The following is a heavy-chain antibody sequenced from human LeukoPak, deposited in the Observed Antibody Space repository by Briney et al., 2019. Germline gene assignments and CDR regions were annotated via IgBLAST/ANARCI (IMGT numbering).Heavy chain of an antibody. V-gene: IGHV4-30-4*01. D-gene: IGHD2-15*01. J-gene: IGHJ4*02. CDR3: ARDPPIGYCSGGSCYEDGDY. CDR1: GGSISSGDYY. CDR2: TYYSGST. Sequence: PSETLSLTCTVSGGSISSGDYYWSWIRQPPGKGLEWIGYTYYSGSTYYNPSLKSRVTISVDTSKNQFSLKLSSVTAADTAVYYCARDPPIGYCSGGSCYEDGDYWGQGTLVTVSS.